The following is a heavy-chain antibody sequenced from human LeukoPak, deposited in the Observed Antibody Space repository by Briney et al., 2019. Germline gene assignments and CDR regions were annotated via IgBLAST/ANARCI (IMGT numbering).Heavy chain of an antibody. D-gene: IGHD2-2*01. CDR3: ARGNLRDCSSTSCLPGGFDP. CDR2: MNPNSGNT. CDR1: GYTFTSYD. Sequence: ASVKVSCKASGYTFTSYDINWVRQATGQGLEWMGWMNPNSGNTGYAQKFQGRVTITRNTSISTAYMELSSLRSEDTAVYYCARGNLRDCSSTSCLPGGFDPWGQGTLVTVSS. J-gene: IGHJ5*02. V-gene: IGHV1-8*03.